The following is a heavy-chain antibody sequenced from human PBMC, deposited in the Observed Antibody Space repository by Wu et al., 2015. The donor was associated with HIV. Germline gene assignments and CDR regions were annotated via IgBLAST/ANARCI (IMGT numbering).Heavy chain of an antibody. Sequence: QVQLVQSGAEVKKPGASVKVSCKASGYTFTSYGISWVRQAPGQGLEWMGWISAYDSNTDYAQNLQGRVTMTTDTSTNTAYLDLSRLRSDDTAVYYCARLIHYFDGADYYSDFLGRGTTGHRLL. CDR1: GYTFTSYG. J-gene: IGHJ4*01. V-gene: IGHV1-18*01. CDR3: ARLIHYFDGADYYSDF. D-gene: IGHD2-21*01. CDR2: ISAYDSNT.